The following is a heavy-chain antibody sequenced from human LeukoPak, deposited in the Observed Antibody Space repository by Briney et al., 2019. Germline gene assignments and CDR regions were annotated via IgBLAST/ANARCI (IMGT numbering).Heavy chain of an antibody. Sequence: GGSLRLSCAPSGFTFDDYAMQWVRQAPGQGLEWVSGISWNSGSIGYTDSVKGRVTISRDNAKNSLYLQMNSLRAEDTGLYYCATGGYDSSGPWYLDLWGRGTLVTVSS. CDR1: GFTFDDYA. V-gene: IGHV3-9*01. D-gene: IGHD3-22*01. CDR3: ATGGYDSSGPWYLDL. J-gene: IGHJ2*01. CDR2: ISWNSGSI.